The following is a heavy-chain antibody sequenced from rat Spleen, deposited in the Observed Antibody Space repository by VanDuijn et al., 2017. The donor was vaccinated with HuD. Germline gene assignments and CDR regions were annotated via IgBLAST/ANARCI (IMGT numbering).Heavy chain of an antibody. J-gene: IGHJ2*01. CDR2: ISYDGSST. CDR1: GFTFSNYG. V-gene: IGHV5-29*01. Sequence: EVQLVESGGGLVQPGRSLKLSCAASGFTFSNYGMAWVRQAPTKGLEWVATISYDGSSTYYRDSVKGRFTISRDNAKSTLNLQMDSLRSEDTATYYCARYNSGYVNYWGQGVMVTVSS. CDR3: ARYNSGYVNY. D-gene: IGHD4-3*01.